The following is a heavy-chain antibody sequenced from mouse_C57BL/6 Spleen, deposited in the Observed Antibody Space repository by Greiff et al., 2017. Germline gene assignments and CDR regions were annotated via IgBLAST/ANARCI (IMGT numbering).Heavy chain of an antibody. CDR1: GYSITSGYY. CDR3: ATDSSLAY. Sequence: EVHLVESGPGLVKPSQSLSLTCSVTGYSITSGYYWNWIRQFPGNKLEWMGYISYDGSNNYNPSLKNRISITRDTSKNQFFLKLNSVTTEDTATYYCATDSSLAYWGQGTLVTVSA. D-gene: IGHD1-1*01. CDR2: ISYDGSN. J-gene: IGHJ3*01. V-gene: IGHV3-6*01.